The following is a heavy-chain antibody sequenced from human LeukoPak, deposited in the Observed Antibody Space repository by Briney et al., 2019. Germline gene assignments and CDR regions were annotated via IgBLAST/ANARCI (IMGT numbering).Heavy chain of an antibody. Sequence: SSETLSLTCTVSGGSISSSSYYWGWIRQPPGKGLEWIGSIYYSGSTYYNPSLKSRVTISVDTSKNQFSLKLSSVTAADTAVYYCARLRPGGKTAGYYFDYWGQGTLVTVSS. J-gene: IGHJ4*02. CDR2: IYYSGST. CDR3: ARLRPGGKTAGYYFDY. CDR1: GGSISSSSYY. V-gene: IGHV4-39*01. D-gene: IGHD3-16*01.